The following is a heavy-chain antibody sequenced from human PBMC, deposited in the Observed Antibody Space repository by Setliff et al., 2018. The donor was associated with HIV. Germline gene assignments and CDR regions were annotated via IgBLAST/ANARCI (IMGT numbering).Heavy chain of an antibody. D-gene: IGHD3-22*01. Sequence: ASVKVSCKASGYTFTGYYMHWVRQAPGQGLEWMGWINPNSGGTNYAQKFQGRVTITRDTSISTAYMELSRLRSDDTAVYYCARGPITMIVVYFDYWGQGTLVTVSS. CDR2: INPNSGGT. J-gene: IGHJ4*02. CDR1: GYTFTGYY. CDR3: ARGPITMIVVYFDY. V-gene: IGHV1-2*02.